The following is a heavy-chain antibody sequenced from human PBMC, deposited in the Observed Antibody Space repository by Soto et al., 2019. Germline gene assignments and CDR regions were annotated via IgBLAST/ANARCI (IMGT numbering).Heavy chain of an antibody. D-gene: IGHD5-18*01. CDR2: ISAYNGDT. CDR3: AREARGNSRVYYYYGMDV. J-gene: IGHJ6*02. Sequence: QVQLVQSGAEVKKPGASVKVSCKASGYTFTTYGISWVRQAPGQGLEWMGWISAYNGDTNYAQNLQGRVTMTTDTPPTTAYMERRSLRSDDTAVYYCAREARGNSRVYYYYGMDVWGQGTTVTVSS. CDR1: GYTFTTYG. V-gene: IGHV1-18*01.